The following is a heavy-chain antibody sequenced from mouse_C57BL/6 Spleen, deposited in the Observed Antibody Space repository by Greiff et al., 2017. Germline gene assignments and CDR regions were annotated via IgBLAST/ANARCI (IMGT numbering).Heavy chain of an antibody. CDR1: GYTFTDYY. D-gene: IGHD2-1*01. V-gene: IGHV1-26*01. J-gene: IGHJ2*01. CDR2: INPNNGGT. Sequence: EVQLQQSGPELVKPGASVKISCKASGYTFTDYYMNWVKQSHGKSLEWIGDINPNNGGTSYNQKFKGKATLTVDKSSSTAYMELRSLTSEDSAVYYCARVGKDYWGQGTTLTVSS. CDR3: ARVGKDY.